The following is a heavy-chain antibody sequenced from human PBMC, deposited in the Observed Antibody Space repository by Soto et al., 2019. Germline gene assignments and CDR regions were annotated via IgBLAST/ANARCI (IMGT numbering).Heavy chain of an antibody. CDR3: ARDLTTGTIYYYYGMDV. CDR2: IWYDGSNK. J-gene: IGHJ6*02. V-gene: IGHV3-33*01. Sequence: GGSLRLSCAASGFTFSSHGMHWVRQAPGKGLEWVAVIWYDGSNKYYADSVKGRFTISRDNSKNTLYLQMNSLRAEDTAVYYCARDLTTGTIYYYYGMDVWGQGTTVTVSS. D-gene: IGHD1-1*01. CDR1: GFTFSSHG.